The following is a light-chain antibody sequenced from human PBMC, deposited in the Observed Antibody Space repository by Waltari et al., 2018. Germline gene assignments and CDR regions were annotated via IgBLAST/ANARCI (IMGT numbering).Light chain of an antibody. CDR2: EDN. Sequence: QSVLTQPPSVSAAPGQKVTISCSGSSYNIGIHYVSWSQIFPGTAPKLLIYEDNKRPSWSPDRFSGSKSGTSSTLGIAGLQTGDEAEYYCGVWDDSLTSEVFGTGTKVAVL. CDR3: GVWDDSLTSEV. V-gene: IGLV1-51*02. J-gene: IGLJ1*01. CDR1: SYNIGIHY.